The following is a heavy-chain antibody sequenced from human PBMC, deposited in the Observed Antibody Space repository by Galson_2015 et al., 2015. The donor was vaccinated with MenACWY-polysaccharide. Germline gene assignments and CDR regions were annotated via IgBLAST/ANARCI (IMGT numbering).Heavy chain of an antibody. D-gene: IGHD2-2*01. CDR1: GFTFTSYA. CDR2: IRSSGTNT. CDR3: AKDQNLKGYFTSTSCKGAEY. Sequence: SLRLSCAASGFTFTSYAMSWVRQAPGKGLEWGSAIRSSGTNTYYADSVKGRFTISRDNSKNTLYVQMNSLRAEDTAVYYFAKDQNLKGYFTSTSCKGAEYSGQRTLVTVYS. V-gene: IGHV3-23*01. J-gene: IGHJ4*02.